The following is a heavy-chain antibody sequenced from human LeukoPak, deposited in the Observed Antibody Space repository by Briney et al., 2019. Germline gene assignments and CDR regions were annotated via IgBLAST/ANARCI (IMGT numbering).Heavy chain of an antibody. CDR2: IKQDGSEK. V-gene: IGHV3-7*01. CDR3: ARDLRSYYDSSGYVT. D-gene: IGHD3-22*01. Sequence: GGSLRLSCAASGFTFSSYWMSWVRQAPGKGLEWVANIKQDGSEKYYVDSVKGRFTISRDNAKNSLYLQMNSLRAEDTAVYYCARDLRSYYDSSGYVTWGQGTLVTVSS. J-gene: IGHJ5*02. CDR1: GFTFSSYW.